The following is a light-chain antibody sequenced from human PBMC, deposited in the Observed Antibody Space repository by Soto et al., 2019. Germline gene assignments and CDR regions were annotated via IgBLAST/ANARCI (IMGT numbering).Light chain of an antibody. Sequence: DLQMTQSPSTLSASVGDRVTITCRASQSISSWLAWYQQKPGKAPKLLIYTASSLESGVPSRFRGSGSGTEFTLTISSLQPDDFATYYCQQYNSYSGLTFGGGTKVEIK. CDR2: TAS. CDR3: QQYNSYSGLT. J-gene: IGKJ4*01. CDR1: QSISSW. V-gene: IGKV1-5*03.